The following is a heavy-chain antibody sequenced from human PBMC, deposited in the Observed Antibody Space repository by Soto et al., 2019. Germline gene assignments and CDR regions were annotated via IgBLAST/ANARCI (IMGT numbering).Heavy chain of an antibody. CDR3: AGDYYGSGSYGPS. CDR1: GFTVSSNY. J-gene: IGHJ5*02. Sequence: EVQLVESGGGLVQPGGSLRLSCAASGFTVSSNYMSWVRQAPGKGLEWVSVIYSGGTTYYADSVKGRFTISRDNSKNTLYLQMNSLRAEDTAVYYCAGDYYGSGSYGPSWGQGTLVTVSS. CDR2: IYSGGTT. D-gene: IGHD3-10*01. V-gene: IGHV3-66*01.